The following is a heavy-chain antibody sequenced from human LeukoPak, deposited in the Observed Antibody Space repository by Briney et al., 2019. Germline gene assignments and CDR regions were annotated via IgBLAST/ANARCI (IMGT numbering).Heavy chain of an antibody. CDR2: IIPIFGTA. D-gene: IGHD1-26*01. CDR1: GGTFSSYA. J-gene: IGHJ4*02. Sequence: SVKVSCKASGGTFSSYAISWVRQAPGQGLEWMGRIIPIFGTANYAQKFQGRVTITTDESTSTAYMELSSLRSEDTAVYYCAHWGGSYPTLWAHFDYWGQGTLVTVSS. CDR3: AHWGGSYPTLWAHFDY. V-gene: IGHV1-69*05.